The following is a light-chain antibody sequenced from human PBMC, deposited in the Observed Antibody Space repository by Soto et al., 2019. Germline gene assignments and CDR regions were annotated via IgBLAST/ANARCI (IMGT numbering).Light chain of an antibody. CDR2: EVS. CDR1: SSDVGGYNY. Sequence: QSALTQPASVSGSPGQSITIYCTGTSSDVGGYNYVSWSQQHPGKAPQLMIYEVSKRPSGVSNRFSGSKSGNTASLTISGLQAEDEADYYCRSYTSSSTYVVGTGTKLTVL. V-gene: IGLV2-14*01. J-gene: IGLJ1*01. CDR3: RSYTSSSTYV.